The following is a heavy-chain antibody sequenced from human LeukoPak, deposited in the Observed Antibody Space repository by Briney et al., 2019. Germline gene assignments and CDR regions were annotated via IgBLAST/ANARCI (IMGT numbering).Heavy chain of an antibody. V-gene: IGHV4-59*01. CDR3: AREGNTNYFDY. CDR1: GCSISSYY. J-gene: IGHJ4*02. Sequence: NPSETLSLTCTVSGCSISSYYWSWIRQPPGKGLEWIGYIYYSGSTNYNPSLKSRVTISVDTPKNQFYLKLSSVTAADTAVYYCAREGNTNYFDYWGQGTLVTVSS. CDR2: IYYSGST. D-gene: IGHD2/OR15-2a*01.